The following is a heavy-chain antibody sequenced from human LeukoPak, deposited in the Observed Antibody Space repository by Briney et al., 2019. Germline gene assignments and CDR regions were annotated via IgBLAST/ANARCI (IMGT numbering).Heavy chain of an antibody. CDR1: GGSISSYY. CDR2: IYYSGST. J-gene: IGHJ4*02. CDR3: ARLDYSTFDY. V-gene: IGHV4-59*08. Sequence: SEILSLTCTVSGGSISSYYWSWIRQPPGKGLEWIGYIYYSGSTNYNPSLKSRVTISVDTSKNQFSLKLSSVTAADTAVYYCARLDYSTFDYWGQGTLVTVSS. D-gene: IGHD4-11*01.